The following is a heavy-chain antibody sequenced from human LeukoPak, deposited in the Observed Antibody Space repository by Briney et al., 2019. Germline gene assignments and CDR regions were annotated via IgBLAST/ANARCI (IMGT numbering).Heavy chain of an antibody. CDR2: IYTAGNT. D-gene: IGHD3-10*01. Sequence: SETLSLTCTVSGYSLGTDYFWGWIRQPPGKGLEWIASIYTAGNTFYNPSLKSRVTISIQTSENQFSLKLNSVTAADTGVYYCARVLDYYGSGTYGFDYWGQGTLVTVSS. V-gene: IGHV4-38-2*02. CDR1: GYSLGTDYF. J-gene: IGHJ4*02. CDR3: ARVLDYYGSGTYGFDY.